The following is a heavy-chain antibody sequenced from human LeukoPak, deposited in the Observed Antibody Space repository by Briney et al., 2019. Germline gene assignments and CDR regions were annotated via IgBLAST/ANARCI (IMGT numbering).Heavy chain of an antibody. V-gene: IGHV3-48*03. D-gene: IGHD2-15*01. CDR1: GFTFSSYA. J-gene: IGHJ6*02. CDR2: IDSSATTI. Sequence: GGSLRLSCAASGFTFSSYAMSWVRQAPGKGLEWVSYIDSSATTIHYADSVKGRFTISRDNAKNSLYLQMSSLRAEDTAVYYCATKEDLYYNYNGMDLWGQGTTVTVSS. CDR3: ATKEDLYYNYNGMDL.